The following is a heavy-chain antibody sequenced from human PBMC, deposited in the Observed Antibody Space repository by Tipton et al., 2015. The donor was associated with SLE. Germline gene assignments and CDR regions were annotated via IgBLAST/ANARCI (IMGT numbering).Heavy chain of an antibody. CDR1: GFTFSISW. D-gene: IGHD2-2*01. Sequence: SLRLSCAASGFTFSISWMSWVRQAPGIGLEWVANIKPDGSDKYYVDSMKGRFSISRDNARNSLYLQMNSLRAEDTAVYYCARVVSTGHDYWGQGTLVTVSS. CDR3: ARVVSTGHDY. J-gene: IGHJ4*02. V-gene: IGHV3-7*04. CDR2: IKPDGSDK.